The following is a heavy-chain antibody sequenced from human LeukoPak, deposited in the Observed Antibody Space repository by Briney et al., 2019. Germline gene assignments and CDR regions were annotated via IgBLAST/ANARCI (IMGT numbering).Heavy chain of an antibody. J-gene: IGHJ4*02. CDR3: ARFVVVTAMSVDY. V-gene: IGHV4-30-4*08. CDR1: GGSISSSSYY. D-gene: IGHD2-21*02. Sequence: SETLSLTCTVSGGSISSSSYYWGWIRQHPGKGLEWIGYINIGGSTYYNPSLKSRVTISVDTSKNQFSLKLSSVTAADTAVYYCARFVVVTAMSVDYWGQGTLVTVSS. CDR2: INIGGST.